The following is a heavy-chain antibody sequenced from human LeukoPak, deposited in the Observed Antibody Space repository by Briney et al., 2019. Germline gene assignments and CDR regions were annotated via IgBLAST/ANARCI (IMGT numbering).Heavy chain of an antibody. J-gene: IGHJ5*02. CDR1: GFTFSNYA. V-gene: IGHV3-30*01. D-gene: IGHD2-2*01. Sequence: GGSLRLSCAASGFTFSNYAIHWVRQAPGKGLEWVALISYDGSNKLYADSVKGRFTISRDNSKNTLYLQMNSLRAEDTAVYYCACRDIVVVSAANTNWSDPWGQGTLVTVSS. CDR3: ACRDIVVVSAANTNWSDP. CDR2: ISYDGSNK.